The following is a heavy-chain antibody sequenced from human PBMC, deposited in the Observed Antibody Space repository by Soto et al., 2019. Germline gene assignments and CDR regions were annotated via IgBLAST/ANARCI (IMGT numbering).Heavy chain of an antibody. J-gene: IGHJ4*02. Sequence: QVRLVESGGDLGKPGESLRLSCVASGFTFIDYYMNWVRQAPGKGLEWISYISSTGKNIYYSDSVKGRFIVSRDNAKNSLFLHMDSLTADDTAVYYCGRSHGAGSYWGQGTRVTVSS. D-gene: IGHD4-17*01. V-gene: IGHV3-11*01. CDR3: GRSHGAGSY. CDR2: ISSTGKNI. CDR1: GFTFIDYY.